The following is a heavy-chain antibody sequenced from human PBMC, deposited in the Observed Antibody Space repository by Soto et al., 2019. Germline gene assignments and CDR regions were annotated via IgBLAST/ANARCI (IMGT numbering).Heavy chain of an antibody. Sequence: SGPTLVNPTQTLTLTCTFSGFSLSTKGMRVSWIRQPPGKALEWLARIDWDDDKFYSPSLRTRLTISKDTSKNQVVLTMTNVDPKDTATYYCARSPGGFTVATYFFDYWGQGTLVTVSS. J-gene: IGHJ4*02. CDR1: GFSLSTKGMR. D-gene: IGHD4-17*01. CDR2: IDWDDDK. V-gene: IGHV2-70*04. CDR3: ARSPGGFTVATYFFDY.